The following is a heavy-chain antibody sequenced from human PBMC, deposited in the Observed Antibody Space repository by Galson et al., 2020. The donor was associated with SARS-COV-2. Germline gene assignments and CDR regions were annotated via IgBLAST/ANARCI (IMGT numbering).Heavy chain of an antibody. CDR2: INPNSGGA. CDR3: ASHYYGSGSYYYAFDI. V-gene: IGHV1-2*02. J-gene: IGHJ3*02. CDR1: GYTVTGYY. Sequence: ASVKVSCKASGYTVTGYYVHWVRQAPGQGLEWMGWINPNSGGANYAQNFQGRVTMTRDTSSSTDYMELSRLRSDDTAVYYCASHYYGSGSYYYAFDIWGQGTMVTVSS. D-gene: IGHD3-10*01.